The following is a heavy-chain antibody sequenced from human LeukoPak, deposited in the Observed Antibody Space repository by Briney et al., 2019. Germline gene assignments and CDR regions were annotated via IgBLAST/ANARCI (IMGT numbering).Heavy chain of an antibody. V-gene: IGHV3-48*03. CDR3: ARAGPPAFDP. CDR2: TSYSGSTT. Sequence: GGSPRLSCAASGFTFTNFEMNWVRQAPGKGLEWVSYTSYSGSTTSYADSVKGRFTISRDNAKNSLYLQMNSLRAEDTAVYYCARAGPPAFDPWGQGTLVTVSS. J-gene: IGHJ5*02. CDR1: GFTFTNFE.